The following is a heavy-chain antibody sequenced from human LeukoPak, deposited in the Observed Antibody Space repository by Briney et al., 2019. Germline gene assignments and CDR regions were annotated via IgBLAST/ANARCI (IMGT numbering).Heavy chain of an antibody. V-gene: IGHV3-7*01. CDR3: AREDCSGGSCYSVY. J-gene: IGHJ4*02. Sequence: GGSLRLSCAASGFTFSSYWMSWVRQAPGKGLEWVANIKQDGSEKYYVDSVKGRFTISRDNAKNSLYLQMNSLRAEDTAVYYCAREDCSGGSCYSVYWGQGTLVTVSS. D-gene: IGHD2-15*01. CDR1: GFTFSSYW. CDR2: IKQDGSEK.